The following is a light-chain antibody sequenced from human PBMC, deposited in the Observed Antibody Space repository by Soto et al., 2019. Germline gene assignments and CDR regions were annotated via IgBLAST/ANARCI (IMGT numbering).Light chain of an antibody. J-gene: IGKJ5*01. Sequence: DIQMTQSPSTLSASIGDRVTITCRASQSISSWLAWYQQKPGKAPKLLIYDASSLESGVPSRFSGSGSGTDFTFTINSLQPEDFATYYCQHYDHVQVTFGQGTRLEIK. CDR3: QHYDHVQVT. V-gene: IGKV1-5*01. CDR1: QSISSW. CDR2: DAS.